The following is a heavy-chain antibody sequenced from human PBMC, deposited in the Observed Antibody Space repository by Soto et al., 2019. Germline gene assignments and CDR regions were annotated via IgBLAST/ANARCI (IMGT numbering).Heavy chain of an antibody. J-gene: IGHJ4*02. D-gene: IGHD3-22*01. CDR1: GSTFSSYA. Sequence: PGGSLRLSCAASGSTFSSYAMHWVRQAPGKGLEYVSAISSNGGSTYYANSVKGRFTISRDNSKNTLYLQMGSLRAEDMAVYYCASTLGDYYDSSGYPVWGQGTLVTVSS. CDR2: ISSNGGST. CDR3: ASTLGDYYDSSGYPV. V-gene: IGHV3-64*01.